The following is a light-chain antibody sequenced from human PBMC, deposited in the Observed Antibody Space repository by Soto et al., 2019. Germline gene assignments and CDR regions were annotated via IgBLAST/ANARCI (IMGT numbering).Light chain of an antibody. CDR1: SSNIGNNA. V-gene: IGLV1-36*01. Sequence: QSVLTQPPSVSDAPRQRVTISCSGSSSNIGNNAVNWYQQLPGKAPKLLIYYDDLLPSGVSDRFSGSKSGTSASLAISGLQSEYEADYYCAAWDDSLNALVFGTGTKVTVL. J-gene: IGLJ1*01. CDR3: AAWDDSLNALV. CDR2: YDD.